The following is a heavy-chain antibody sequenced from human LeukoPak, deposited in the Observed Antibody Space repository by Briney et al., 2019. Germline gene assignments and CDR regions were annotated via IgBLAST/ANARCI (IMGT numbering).Heavy chain of an antibody. CDR2: INAGNGNT. J-gene: IGHJ5*02. V-gene: IGHV1-3*01. D-gene: IGHD1-26*01. CDR3: ARDGGWELLPGWFDP. Sequence: ASVKVSCKASGYTFTSYAMHWVRQAPGQRLEWMGWINAGNGNTKYSQKFQGRVTITRDTSASTAYMELSSLRSEDTAVYYCARDGGWELLPGWFDPWGQGTLDTVSS. CDR1: GYTFTSYA.